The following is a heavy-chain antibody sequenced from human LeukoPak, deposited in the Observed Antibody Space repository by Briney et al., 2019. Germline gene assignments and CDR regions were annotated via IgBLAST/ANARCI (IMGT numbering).Heavy chain of an antibody. CDR2: IYYSGSA. CDR1: GGSISTGGYY. D-gene: IGHD2-2*01. CDR3: ARGGYYYYYGMDV. J-gene: IGHJ6*02. V-gene: IGHV4-31*03. Sequence: SQTLSLTCTVSGGSISTGGYYWSWIRQHPGKGLECIGYIYYSGSAYYNPSLKSRVTISVDTSKSQFSLKLSSVTAADTAVYYCARGGYYYYYGMDVWGQGTSVTVSS.